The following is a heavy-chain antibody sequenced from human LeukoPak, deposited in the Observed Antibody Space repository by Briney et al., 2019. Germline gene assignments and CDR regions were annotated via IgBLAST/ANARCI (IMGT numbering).Heavy chain of an antibody. D-gene: IGHD3-3*01. Sequence: GGSLRLSCAASGFTFSSYAMSWVRQAPGKGLEWVSAISGSGGSTYYADYVKGRFTISRDNSKNTLYLQMNSLRAEDTAVYYCAKDRITIFGVVINAPAPFDPWGQGTLVTVSS. CDR2: ISGSGGST. CDR3: AKDRITIFGVVINAPAPFDP. V-gene: IGHV3-23*01. CDR1: GFTFSSYA. J-gene: IGHJ5*02.